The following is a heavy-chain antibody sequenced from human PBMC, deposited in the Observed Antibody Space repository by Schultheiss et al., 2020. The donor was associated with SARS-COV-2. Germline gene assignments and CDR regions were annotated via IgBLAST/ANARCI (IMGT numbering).Heavy chain of an antibody. CDR1: GVTFSSYA. CDR2: ISGSGGST. V-gene: IGHV3-23*01. J-gene: IGHJ5*02. D-gene: IGHD3-9*01. Sequence: GESLKISCAASGVTFSSYAMTWVRQAPGKGLEWVSAISGSGGSTYYADSVKGRFTISRDNSKNTLYLQMNSLRAEDTAVYYCAKSGYYDILTGYFLMFDPWGQGTLVTVSS. CDR3: AKSGYYDILTGYFLMFDP.